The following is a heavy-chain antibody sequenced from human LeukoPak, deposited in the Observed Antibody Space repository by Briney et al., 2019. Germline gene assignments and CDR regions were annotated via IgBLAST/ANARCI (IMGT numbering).Heavy chain of an antibody. J-gene: IGHJ6*03. CDR1: GFTFSSYG. CDR3: ARRRGSGSGSGDTNYYYMDV. Sequence: GGSLRLSCAASGFTFSSYGMHWVRQAPGKGLEWVAVIWYDGSNKYYADSVKGRFTISRDNSKNTLYLQMNSLRAEDTAVYYCARRRGSGSGSGDTNYYYMDVWGKGTTVTVSS. V-gene: IGHV3-33*01. D-gene: IGHD3-10*01. CDR2: IWYDGSNK.